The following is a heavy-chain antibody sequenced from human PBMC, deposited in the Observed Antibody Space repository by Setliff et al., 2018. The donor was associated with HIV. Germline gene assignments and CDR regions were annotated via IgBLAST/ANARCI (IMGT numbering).Heavy chain of an antibody. CDR2: IYTSGTT. J-gene: IGHJ5*02. CDR1: GDSISSGSYY. D-gene: IGHD6-13*01. CDR3: ERSSSSWSGWFDP. V-gene: IGHV4-61*02. Sequence: SETLSLTCTVSGDSISSGSYYWSWIRQPAGKGLEWIGRIYTSGTTNYNPSLKSRVTISVDTSKNQFSLKLSSVTAADTAVYYCERSSSSWSGWFDPWGQGTLVTVSS.